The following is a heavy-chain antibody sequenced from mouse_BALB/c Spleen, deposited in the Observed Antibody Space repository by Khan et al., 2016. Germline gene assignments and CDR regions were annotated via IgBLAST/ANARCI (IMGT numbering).Heavy chain of an antibody. CDR1: GYSLTRYG. J-gene: IGHJ2*01. Sequence: QVQLKESGPGLVAPSQSLSITCTVYGYSLTRYGVHWVRQPPGKGLEWLGLIWAGGSTNYNWALMSRLSISIDNSKSLVFLIMYSLQTDDTALYYCARSKYLARYWGQGTTLTVSS. CDR3: ARSKYLARY. CDR2: IWAGGST. D-gene: IGHD3-3*01. V-gene: IGHV2-9*02.